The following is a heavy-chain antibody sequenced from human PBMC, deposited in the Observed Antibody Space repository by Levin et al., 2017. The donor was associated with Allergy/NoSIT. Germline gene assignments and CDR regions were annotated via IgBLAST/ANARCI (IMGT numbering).Heavy chain of an antibody. CDR2: ISSSSSTI. V-gene: IGHV3-48*01. Sequence: GESLKISCAASGFTFSSYSMNWVRQAPGKGLEWVSYISSSSSTIYYADSVKGRFTISRDNAKNSLYLQMNSLRAEDTAVYYCARDGGGYGDHGYYYYYMDVWGKGTTVTVSS. CDR3: ARDGGGYGDHGYYYYYMDV. J-gene: IGHJ6*03. D-gene: IGHD4-17*01. CDR1: GFTFSSYS.